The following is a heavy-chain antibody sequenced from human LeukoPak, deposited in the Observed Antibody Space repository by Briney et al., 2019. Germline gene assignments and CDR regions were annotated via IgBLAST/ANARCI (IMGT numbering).Heavy chain of an antibody. Sequence: PGGSLRLSCAASGFTFDDYAIHWVRQAPGKGLEWVSGISWNSGSIGYADSVKGRFTISRDNAKNSLYLQMNSLRAEDTALYYCAKDSFLYSSSWYYFDYWGQGTLVTVSS. CDR1: GFTFDDYA. D-gene: IGHD6-13*01. J-gene: IGHJ4*02. V-gene: IGHV3-9*01. CDR2: ISWNSGSI. CDR3: AKDSFLYSSSWYYFDY.